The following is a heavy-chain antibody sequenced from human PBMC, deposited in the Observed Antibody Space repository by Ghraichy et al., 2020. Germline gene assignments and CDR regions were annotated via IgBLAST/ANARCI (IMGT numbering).Heavy chain of an antibody. CDR3: ARGGYCSGGYCFPFDY. V-gene: IGHV3-23*01. J-gene: IGHJ4*02. CDR1: GFSFRTYG. D-gene: IGHD2-8*02. Sequence: GGSLRLSCAASGFSFRTYGMSWVRQTPGKGLEWVSSISDSGDNTNYADFVKGRFTISRDNSRDTLYLQMNSLRAEDTAIYFCARGGYCSGGYCFPFDYWGQGTLVAV. CDR2: ISDSGDNT.